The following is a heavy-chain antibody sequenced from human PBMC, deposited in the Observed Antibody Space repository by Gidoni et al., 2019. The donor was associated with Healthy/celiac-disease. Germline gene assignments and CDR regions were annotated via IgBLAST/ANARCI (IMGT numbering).Heavy chain of an antibody. V-gene: IGHV3-23*01. J-gene: IGHJ4*02. Sequence: TISRDNSKNTLYLQMNSLRAEDTAVYYCATQLELRFDYWGQGTLVTVSS. CDR3: ATQLELRFDY. D-gene: IGHD1-7*01.